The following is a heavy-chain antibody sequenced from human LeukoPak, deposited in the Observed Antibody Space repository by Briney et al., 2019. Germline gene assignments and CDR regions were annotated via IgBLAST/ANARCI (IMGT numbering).Heavy chain of an antibody. CDR1: GYTFTGYY. D-gene: IGHD3-10*01. Sequence: VASVKVSCKASGYTFTGYYMHWVRQPRGQGLEWMGWNNPNTGGTNYAQKFQGRVTMTRDTSISTAYMELSRLRSDDTAVYYCARDFGELFGMDVWGKGTTVTVSS. CDR2: NNPNTGGT. J-gene: IGHJ6*04. CDR3: ARDFGELFGMDV. V-gene: IGHV1-2*02.